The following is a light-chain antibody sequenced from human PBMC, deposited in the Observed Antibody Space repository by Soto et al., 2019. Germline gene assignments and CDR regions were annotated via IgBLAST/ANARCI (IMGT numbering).Light chain of an antibody. CDR1: QSVSSK. CDR3: QQYNNWPFT. V-gene: IGKV3-15*01. Sequence: EIVMTQSPATLSVSPGERATLSCRASQSVSSKLAWYQQKPGQAPKLLIYGASTRATDIPARFSGSGSGTEFTLTIGNLQSEDFAVYYCQQYNNWPFTFGPGTKVDIK. J-gene: IGKJ3*01. CDR2: GAS.